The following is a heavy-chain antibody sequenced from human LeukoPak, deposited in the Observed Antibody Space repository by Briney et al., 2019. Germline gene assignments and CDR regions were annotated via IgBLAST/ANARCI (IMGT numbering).Heavy chain of an antibody. J-gene: IGHJ4*02. CDR1: GFTFSSYS. CDR3: ARDQPSGYCSGGSCYYRETNGYYFDY. V-gene: IGHV3-48*01. Sequence: GGSLRLSCAASGFTFSSYSMNWVRQAPGKGLEWLSYITSSSSTISYADSVKGRFTISRDNAKNSLYLQMNSLRAEDTAVYYCARDQPSGYCSGGSCYYRETNGYYFDYWGQGTLVTVSS. D-gene: IGHD2-15*01. CDR2: ITSSSSTI.